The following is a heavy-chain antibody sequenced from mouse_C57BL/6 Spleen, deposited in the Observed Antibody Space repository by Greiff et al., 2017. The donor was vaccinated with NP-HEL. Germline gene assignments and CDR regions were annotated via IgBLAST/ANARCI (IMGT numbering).Heavy chain of an antibody. CDR1: GFTFTSYW. CDR3: ARDYGYAMDY. D-gene: IGHD1-1*01. V-gene: IGHV1-61*01. CDR2: IYPSDSET. Sequence: QVQLQQPGAELVRPGSSVKLSCKASGFTFTSYWMDWVKQWPGQGLEWIGNIYPSDSETHYNQKFKDKATLTVDKSSSTAYMQLSSLTSEDSAVYYCARDYGYAMDYWGQGTSVTVSS. J-gene: IGHJ4*01.